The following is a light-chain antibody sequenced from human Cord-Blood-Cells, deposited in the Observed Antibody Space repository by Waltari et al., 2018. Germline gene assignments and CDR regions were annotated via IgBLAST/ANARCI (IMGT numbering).Light chain of an antibody. Sequence: EIVMTQSPATLSVSPGERATISYRASQSVSSNLAWYQQKPGQAPTLLIYGASTRATGIPARFSGSGSGTEFTLTISSLQSEDFAVYYCQQYNNWPPYSFGQGTKLEIK. CDR3: QQYNNWPPYS. CDR1: QSVSSN. V-gene: IGKV3-15*01. J-gene: IGKJ2*03. CDR2: GAS.